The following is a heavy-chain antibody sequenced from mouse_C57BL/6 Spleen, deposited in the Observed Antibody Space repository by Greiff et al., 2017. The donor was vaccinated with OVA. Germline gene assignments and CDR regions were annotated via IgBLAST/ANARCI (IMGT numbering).Heavy chain of an antibody. D-gene: IGHD2-1*01. CDR2: INPSSGYT. Sequence: VQLQQSGAELARPGASVKMSCKASGYTFTSYTMHWVKQRPGQGLEWIGYINPSSGYTKYNQKFKDKATLTADKSSSTAYMQLSSLTSEDSAVYYCARSGYGNYLYAMDYWGQGTSVTVSS. V-gene: IGHV1-4*01. CDR3: ARSGYGNYLYAMDY. J-gene: IGHJ4*01. CDR1: GYTFTSYT.